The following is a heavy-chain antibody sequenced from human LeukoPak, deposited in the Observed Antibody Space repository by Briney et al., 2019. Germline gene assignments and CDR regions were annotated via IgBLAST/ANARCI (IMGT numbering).Heavy chain of an antibody. J-gene: IGHJ4*02. CDR3: ATVMVYAMGGYYFDY. CDR1: GYTLTELS. D-gene: IGHD2-8*01. V-gene: IGHV1-24*01. CDR2: FDPEDGET. Sequence: ASVKVSCKVSGYTLTELSMHWVRQAPGKELEWMGGFDPEDGETIYAQKFQGRVTMTEDTSTDTAYIELSSLRSEDTAVYYCATVMVYAMGGYYFDYWGQGTLVTVSS.